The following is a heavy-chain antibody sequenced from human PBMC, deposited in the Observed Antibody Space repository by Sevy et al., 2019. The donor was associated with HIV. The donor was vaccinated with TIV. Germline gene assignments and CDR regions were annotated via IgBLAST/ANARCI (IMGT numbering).Heavy chain of an antibody. Sequence: GGSLRLSCAASGFTFSRYDMHWVRQATGKGLELVSSIGTAGDTYYPGSVKGRFTISRENAKKSLYLQMNSLRAGDTAVYYCVRGTRYSGSYYLGDDAFDIWGQGTMVTVSS. D-gene: IGHD1-26*01. J-gene: IGHJ3*02. V-gene: IGHV3-13*01. CDR1: GFTFSRYD. CDR3: VRGTRYSGSYYLGDDAFDI. CDR2: IGTAGDT.